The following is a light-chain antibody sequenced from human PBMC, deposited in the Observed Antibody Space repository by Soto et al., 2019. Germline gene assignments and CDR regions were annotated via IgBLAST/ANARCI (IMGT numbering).Light chain of an antibody. V-gene: IGKV1-9*01. J-gene: IGKJ3*01. CDR2: DAS. CDR3: QQLNNFVT. CDR1: QTVSSY. Sequence: DIQLTQSPSFLSASVGDRVTITCRASQTVSSYLVWYQQKPGKAPKVLITDASTLQSGVPSRFSGSGFGTEFTITISGLQPEDVATYYCQQLNNFVTFGPGTKVNI.